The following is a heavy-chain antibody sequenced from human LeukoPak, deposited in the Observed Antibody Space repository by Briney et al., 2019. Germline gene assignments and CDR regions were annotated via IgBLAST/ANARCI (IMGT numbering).Heavy chain of an antibody. CDR2: IYPDDSNT. CDR3: ARHPIAAGGAYNWFDP. CDR1: GYSFTSHW. V-gene: IGHV5-51*01. J-gene: IGHJ5*02. D-gene: IGHD6-13*01. Sequence: GASLKISCKGSGYSFTSHWIGWVRQLPGKGLEWMGIIYPDDSNTRYSPSFQGQVTISADKSINTAYLQWISLKASDTAIYYCARHPIAAGGAYNWFDPWGQGTLVTVSS.